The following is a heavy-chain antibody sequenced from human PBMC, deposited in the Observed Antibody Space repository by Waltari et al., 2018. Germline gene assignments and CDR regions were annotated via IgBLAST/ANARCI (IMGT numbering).Heavy chain of an antibody. CDR3: ARPRLAAADEPLDY. D-gene: IGHD6-13*01. CDR1: GYTFTSYG. Sequence: QVQLVQSGAEVKKPGASVKVSCKASGYTFTSYGISWVRQAPGQGLEWMGWIRAYNGSTNEAQKRVGRVPMTTDTATSTAYMELRSLRSDDTAGYCGARPRLAAADEPLDYWGQGTLVTDST. CDR2: IRAYNGST. V-gene: IGHV1-18*01. J-gene: IGHJ4*02.